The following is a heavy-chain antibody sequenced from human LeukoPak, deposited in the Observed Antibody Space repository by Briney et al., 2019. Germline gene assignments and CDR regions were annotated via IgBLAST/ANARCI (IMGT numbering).Heavy chain of an antibody. V-gene: IGHV1-69*13. D-gene: IGHD3-16*01. Sequence: SVKVSCKASGYTFTGYYMHWVRQAPGQGLEWMGGIIPIFGTANYAQKFQGRVTITADESTSTAYMELSSLRSEDTAVYYCASGGYYYGMDVWGQGTTVTVSS. J-gene: IGHJ6*02. CDR1: GYTFTGYY. CDR2: IIPIFGTA. CDR3: ASGGYYYGMDV.